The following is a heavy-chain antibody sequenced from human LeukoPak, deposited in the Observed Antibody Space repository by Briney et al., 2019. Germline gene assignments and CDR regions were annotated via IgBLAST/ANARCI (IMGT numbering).Heavy chain of an antibody. Sequence: SETLSLTCAVYGGSFSGYYWSWIRQPPGKGLEWIGEINHSGSTNYNPSLKSRVTISVDTSKNQFSLKLSSVTAADTAVYYCAKTARGYYSDYWGQGTLVTVSS. V-gene: IGHV4-34*01. CDR1: GGSFSGYY. CDR2: INHSGST. CDR3: AKTARGYYSDY. J-gene: IGHJ4*02. D-gene: IGHD1-1*01.